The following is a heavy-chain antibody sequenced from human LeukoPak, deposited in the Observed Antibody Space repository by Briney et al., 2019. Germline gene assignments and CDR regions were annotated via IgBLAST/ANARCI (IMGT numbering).Heavy chain of an antibody. D-gene: IGHD6-19*01. V-gene: IGHV3-23*01. CDR2: ITGNGGST. CDR3: AKRSCSGTTCYPLDY. CDR1: GRTFSVAG. Sequence: PGGSLRLSCAASGRTFSVAGMHWVRQAPRKGMEWVSAITGNGGSTYYADSVKGRFTISRDNSKNTLFLQMNRLRAEDTATYYCAKRSCSGTTCYPLDYWGQGTLVTVSS. J-gene: IGHJ4*02.